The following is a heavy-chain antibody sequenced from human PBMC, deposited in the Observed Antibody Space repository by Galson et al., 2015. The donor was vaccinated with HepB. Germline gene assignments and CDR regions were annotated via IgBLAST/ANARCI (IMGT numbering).Heavy chain of an antibody. CDR1: GGTFSSYA. D-gene: IGHD5-18*01. V-gene: IGHV1-69*13. Sequence: SVKVSCKASGGTFSSYAISWVRQAPGQGLEWMGGIIPIFGTENYAQKFQGRVTITSDESTSTAYMELSSLRSEDTAVYYCASANTAMVPDHPNFDYWGQGTLVTVSS. CDR3: ASANTAMVPDHPNFDY. J-gene: IGHJ4*02. CDR2: IIPIFGTE.